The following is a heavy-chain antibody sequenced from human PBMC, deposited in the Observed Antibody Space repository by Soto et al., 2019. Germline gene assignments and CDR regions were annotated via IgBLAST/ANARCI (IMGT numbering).Heavy chain of an antibody. CDR1: GFTFSSSA. CDR2: ISGNGDTT. Sequence: EVQLLESGGGLVQPGGSLRLSCAASGFTFSSSAMSWVRQAPGKGLDWVSAISGNGDTTYYADSVKGRFTISRDISKNTLYLQMNSLRAEDTAVYYCAKIRGYDLDSTTFQHWGQGTLVTVSS. J-gene: IGHJ1*01. D-gene: IGHD5-12*01. CDR3: AKIRGYDLDSTTFQH. V-gene: IGHV3-23*01.